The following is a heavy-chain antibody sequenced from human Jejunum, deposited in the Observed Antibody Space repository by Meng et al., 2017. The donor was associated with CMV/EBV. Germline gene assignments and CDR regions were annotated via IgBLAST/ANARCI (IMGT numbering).Heavy chain of an antibody. CDR2: LFYTGST. CDR1: GGSIRSSNAY. CDR3: ARDGDGTNRRGPDCFDY. V-gene: IGHV4-39*07. J-gene: IGHJ4*02. D-gene: IGHD2-8*01. Sequence: EAGPVLVKPSETLSFTCNVSGGSIRSSNAYWGWIRQPPGKGLEWIGSLFYTGSTYYNPSLKSRVTISVDTPNNQFSLKLTSVTAADTAVYYCARDGDGTNRRGPDCFDYWGQGTLVTVSS.